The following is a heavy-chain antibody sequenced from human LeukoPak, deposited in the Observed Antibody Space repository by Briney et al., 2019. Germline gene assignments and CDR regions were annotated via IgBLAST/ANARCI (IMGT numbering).Heavy chain of an antibody. D-gene: IGHD6-25*01. CDR1: GFSFSASW. Sequence: GGSLRLSCAAASGFSFSASWMKWVRQAPGKGLEWVASIKEDGSVTRYVDSVKGRFTISRDNAKNPLFLQMNGLRAEDTAVYYCARDSGYGTYDDWGQGTLVTVSS. J-gene: IGHJ4*02. CDR2: IKEDGSVT. V-gene: IGHV3-7*01. CDR3: ARDSGYGTYDD.